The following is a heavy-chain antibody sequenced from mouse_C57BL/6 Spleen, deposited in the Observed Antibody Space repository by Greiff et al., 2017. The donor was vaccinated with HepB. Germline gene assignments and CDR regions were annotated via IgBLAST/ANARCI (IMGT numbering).Heavy chain of an antibody. CDR1: GYTFTDYY. J-gene: IGHJ4*01. CDR3: AGYGSSYAMDY. V-gene: IGHV1-76*01. Sequence: QVQLQQSGAELVRPGASVKLSCKASGYTFTDYYINWVKQRPGQGLEWIARIYPGSGNTYYNEKFKGKATLTAEKSSSTAYMQLSSLTSEDSAVYFCAGYGSSYAMDYWGQGTSVTVSS. CDR2: IYPGSGNT. D-gene: IGHD1-1*01.